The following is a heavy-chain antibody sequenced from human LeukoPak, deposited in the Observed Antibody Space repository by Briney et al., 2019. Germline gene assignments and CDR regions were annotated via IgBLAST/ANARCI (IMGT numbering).Heavy chain of an antibody. V-gene: IGHV4-4*07. J-gene: IGHJ4*02. CDR1: GGSISSYH. CDR2: IYTSGST. Sequence: SETLSLTCTVSGGSISSYHWSWIRQPAGKGLEWIGRIYTSGSTNYNPSLKSRVTMSVDTSKNQFSLKLSSVTAADTAVYYCARDGYDYVWGSYLPGDYWGQGTLVTVSS. CDR3: ARDGYDYVWGSYLPGDY. D-gene: IGHD3-16*02.